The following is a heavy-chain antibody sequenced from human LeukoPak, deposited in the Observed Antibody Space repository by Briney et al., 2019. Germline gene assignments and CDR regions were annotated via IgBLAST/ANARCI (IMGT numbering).Heavy chain of an antibody. CDR2: IYTSGST. Sequence: SETLSLTCTVSGGSISSYYWSWIRQPAGKGLEWIGRIYTSGSTNYNPSLKSRVTMSVDTSKNQFSLKLGSVTAADTAVYYCARDLYYYGYFDYWGQGTLVTVSS. J-gene: IGHJ4*02. CDR3: ARDLYYYGYFDY. CDR1: GGSISSYY. D-gene: IGHD3-10*01. V-gene: IGHV4-4*07.